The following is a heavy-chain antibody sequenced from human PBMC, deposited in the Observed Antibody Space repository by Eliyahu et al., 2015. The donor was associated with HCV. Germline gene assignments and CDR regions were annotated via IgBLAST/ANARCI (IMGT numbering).Heavy chain of an antibody. V-gene: IGHV3-21*01. CDR3: ARDRSAIVGPTKYFYYYGMDA. J-gene: IGHJ6*02. CDR1: GFTFXSYN. D-gene: IGHD1-26*01. CDR2: ISSSSTYI. Sequence: EVQLVESGGGLVKPGGSLRLSCAASGFTFXSYNMNWVRQAPGKGLEWVSSISSSSTYIHYADSVKGRFTISRDNAKNSLYLQMNSLRAEDTAVYFCARDRSAIVGPTKYFYYYGMDAWGQGTMVTVSS.